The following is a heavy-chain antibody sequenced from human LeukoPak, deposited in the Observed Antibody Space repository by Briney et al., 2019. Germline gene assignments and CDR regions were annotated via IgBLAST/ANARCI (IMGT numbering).Heavy chain of an antibody. CDR2: IYNSGST. V-gene: IGHV4-59*01. CDR1: GGSISSYY. Sequence: SETLSLTCTVTGGSISSYYWSWIRQPPGKGLERIGYIYNSGSTNYNPSLKSRVTISVDTSKNQFSLKLSSVTAADTAVYYCARDANDSSGYYSFDDAFDIWGQGTMVTVS. D-gene: IGHD3-22*01. J-gene: IGHJ3*02. CDR3: ARDANDSSGYYSFDDAFDI.